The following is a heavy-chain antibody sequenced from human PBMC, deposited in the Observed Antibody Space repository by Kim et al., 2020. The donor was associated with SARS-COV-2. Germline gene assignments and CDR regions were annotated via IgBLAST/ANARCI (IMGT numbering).Heavy chain of an antibody. Sequence: SVKVSCKASGGTLSKYAISWVRQGPGQGLEWMGGIIPTFGTSNFAQKFEGRVTINVDESTNTVSMELSSLRVEDTAVYYCAKGGVLLVATNRLFYQYGLDVWGQGTTVTVSS. J-gene: IGHJ6*02. CDR2: IIPTFGTS. CDR3: AKGGVLLVATNRLFYQYGLDV. V-gene: IGHV1-69*13. D-gene: IGHD2-21*02. CDR1: GGTLSKYA.